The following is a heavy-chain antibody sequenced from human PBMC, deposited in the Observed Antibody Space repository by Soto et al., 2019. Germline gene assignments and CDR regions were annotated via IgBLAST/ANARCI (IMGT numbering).Heavy chain of an antibody. Sequence: PSETLSLTCTVSGGSISSGDYYWSWIRQPPGKGLEWIGYIYYSGSTYYNPSLKSRVTISVGTSKNQFSLKLSSVTAADTAVYYCARYCSGGSCYEGRSSLFDYWGQGTLVTVS. D-gene: IGHD2-15*01. V-gene: IGHV4-30-4*01. CDR3: ARYCSGGSCYEGRSSLFDY. CDR1: GGSISSGDYY. CDR2: IYYSGST. J-gene: IGHJ4*02.